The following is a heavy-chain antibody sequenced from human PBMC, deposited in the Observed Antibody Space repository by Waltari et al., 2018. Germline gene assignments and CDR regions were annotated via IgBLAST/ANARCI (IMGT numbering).Heavy chain of an antibody. CDR1: GGSISSYY. CDR2: IYYSGST. D-gene: IGHD3-22*01. J-gene: IGHJ3*02. Sequence: QVQLQESGPGLVKPSETLSLTCTVPGGSISSYYWSWIRQPPGKGLEWIGYIYYSGSTNYNPSLKSRVTISVDTSKNQFSLKLSSVTAADTAVYYCARQVYYDSSGLDAFDIWGQGTMVTVSS. V-gene: IGHV4-59*08. CDR3: ARQVYYDSSGLDAFDI.